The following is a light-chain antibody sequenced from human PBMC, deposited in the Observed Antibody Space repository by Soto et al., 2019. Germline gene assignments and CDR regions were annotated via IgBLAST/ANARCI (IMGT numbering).Light chain of an antibody. V-gene: IGLV2-14*01. Sequence: QSALTQPASVSGSPGQSITISCTGTSSDVGGYNYVSWYQQHPGKAPKLMIYEVRNRPAGVSNRFSSSKSGNTASLTISGLQAEDEANYSCSSYTSSSTLVFGGGTKLTVL. CDR1: SSDVGGYNY. CDR2: EVR. J-gene: IGLJ2*01. CDR3: SSYTSSSTLV.